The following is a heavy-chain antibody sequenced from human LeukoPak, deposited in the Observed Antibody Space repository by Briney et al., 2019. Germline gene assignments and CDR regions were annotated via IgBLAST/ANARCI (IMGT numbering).Heavy chain of an antibody. Sequence: PGGSLRLSCAASGFMFDDYGMSWVRQAPGKGLEWVSGINWNGGNTGYADSVKGRFTISRDSAKNSLYLQMNSLRAEDTALYYCARTWAVTPHLYYLDYWGQGTLVTVSS. CDR2: INWNGGNT. J-gene: IGHJ4*02. V-gene: IGHV3-20*04. CDR1: GFMFDDYG. D-gene: IGHD1-14*01. CDR3: ARTWAVTPHLYYLDY.